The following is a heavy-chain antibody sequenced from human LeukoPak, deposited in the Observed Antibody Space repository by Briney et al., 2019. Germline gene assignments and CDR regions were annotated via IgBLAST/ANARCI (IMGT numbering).Heavy chain of an antibody. J-gene: IGHJ5*02. D-gene: IGHD6-19*01. V-gene: IGHV1-69*06. CDR2: IIPIFGTA. CDR1: GGIFSSYA. Sequence: ASVKVSCKASGGIFSSYAISWVRQVPGQGLEWMGRIIPIFGTANYAQKFQGRVTITADKSTSTAYMELSSLRSEDTALYYCARDESSGWGYWFDPWGQGTLVTVSS. CDR3: ARDESSGWGYWFDP.